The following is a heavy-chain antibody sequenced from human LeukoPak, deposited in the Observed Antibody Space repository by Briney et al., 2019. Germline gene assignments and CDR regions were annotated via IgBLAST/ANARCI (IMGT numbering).Heavy chain of an antibody. V-gene: IGHV3-21*01. CDR3: SGARFGEKDY. Sequence: PGGSLRLSCAAFGFTFSSYSMNWVRQAPGKGLEWVSSISSSSSYIYYADSVKGRFTISRDNAKNSLYLQMNSLRAEGTAVYYCSGARFGEKDYWGQGTLVTVSS. CDR2: ISSSSSYI. CDR1: GFTFSSYS. J-gene: IGHJ4*02. D-gene: IGHD3-10*01.